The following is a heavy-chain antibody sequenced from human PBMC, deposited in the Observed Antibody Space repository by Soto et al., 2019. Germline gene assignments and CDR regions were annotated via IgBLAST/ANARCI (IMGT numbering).Heavy chain of an antibody. J-gene: IGHJ4*02. CDR1: GFTFTSSA. Sequence: SVKVSCKASGFTFTSSAVQWVRQARGQRLEWIGWIVVGSGNTNYAQKFQERVTITRDMSTSTAYMELSSLRSEDTAVYYCAADIVGATNFDYWGQGTLVTVSS. CDR2: IVVGSGNT. CDR3: AADIVGATNFDY. V-gene: IGHV1-58*01. D-gene: IGHD1-26*01.